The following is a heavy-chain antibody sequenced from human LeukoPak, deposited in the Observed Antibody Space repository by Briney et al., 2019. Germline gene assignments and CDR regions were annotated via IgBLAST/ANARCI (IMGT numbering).Heavy chain of an antibody. CDR3: ARDLRRNLALVFDI. J-gene: IGHJ3*02. D-gene: IGHD2-15*01. Sequence: GGSLRLSCAASGFTFSSYGMHWVRQAPGKGLEWVAFIRYDGSNKFYTDSVKGRFTISRDNSKNTLYLQMNSLRVEDTAVYYCARDLRRNLALVFDIWGQGTMVTVSA. CDR1: GFTFSSYG. CDR2: IRYDGSNK. V-gene: IGHV3-30*02.